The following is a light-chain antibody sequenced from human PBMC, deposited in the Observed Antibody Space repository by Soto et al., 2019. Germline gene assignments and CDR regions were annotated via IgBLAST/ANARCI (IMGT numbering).Light chain of an antibody. J-gene: IGKJ4*01. CDR1: QSISSY. CDR2: AAS. CDR3: QQSYSTPFT. V-gene: IGKV1-39*01. Sequence: DIQMTQSPSSLSASVGDRVTITCRASQSISSYLNWYQQKPGKAPKLLIYAASSLQSGVPSRFSGSGSGTDFTLTISSLQPEDSATYYCQQSYSTPFTFGGGTKVDIK.